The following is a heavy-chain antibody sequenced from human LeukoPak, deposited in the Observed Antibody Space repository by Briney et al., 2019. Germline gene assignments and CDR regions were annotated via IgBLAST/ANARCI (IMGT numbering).Heavy chain of an antibody. CDR3: ARGSDSSGYYYFDY. D-gene: IGHD3-22*01. CDR2: IYHSGST. J-gene: IGHJ4*02. Sequence: SQTLSLTCTVSGGSISSGGYYWSWIRQPPGKGLEWIGYIYHSGSTYYNPSLKSRVTISVDTSKNQFSLKLSSVTAADTAVYYCARGSDSSGYYYFDYWGQGTLVTVSS. V-gene: IGHV4-30-2*01. CDR1: GGSISSGGYY.